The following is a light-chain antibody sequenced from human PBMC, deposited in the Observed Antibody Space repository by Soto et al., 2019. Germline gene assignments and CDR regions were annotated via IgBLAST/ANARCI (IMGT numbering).Light chain of an antibody. J-gene: IGKJ3*01. CDR3: QQSHSFPFT. CDR1: QDISTW. V-gene: IGKV1-12*01. Sequence: DIQMTQSPSSVSASVGDRVTITCRASQDISTWLAWYQQKPGEAPKLLIYATSSVHVGVPSSFSGSGSGTDFTLTISSLHPEDFATYYCQQSHSFPFTFGPGTKVDI. CDR2: ATS.